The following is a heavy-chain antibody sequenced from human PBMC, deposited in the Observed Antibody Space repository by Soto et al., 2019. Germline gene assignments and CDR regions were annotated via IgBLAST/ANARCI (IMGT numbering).Heavy chain of an antibody. J-gene: IGHJ3*01. D-gene: IGHD2-15*01. Sequence: QLQQSGPGLVKPSQTLSLTCGISGDSVSSNSATWNWIRQSPSRGLEWLGRTYLRSKWYNEYAVSVKSRRATSPDTSKNHFSLQLSAVTPEDTAVYFCARAAVAFDAFDLWGQGTVVTVSS. CDR2: TYLRSKWYN. CDR1: GDSVSSNSAT. V-gene: IGHV6-1*01. CDR3: ARAAVAFDAFDL.